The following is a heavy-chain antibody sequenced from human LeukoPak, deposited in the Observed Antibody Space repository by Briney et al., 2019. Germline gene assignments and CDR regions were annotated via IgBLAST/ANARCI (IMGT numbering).Heavy chain of an antibody. D-gene: IGHD3-22*01. J-gene: IGHJ4*02. CDR1: GFTFSSYW. V-gene: IGHV3-74*01. Sequence: GGSLRLSCAASGFTFSSYWMHWVRQAPGKGVVWVSRINSDGSSTSYADSVKGRFTISRDNAKNTLYLQMNSLRAEDTAVYYCARDPLDYDSSGYPDPYFDYWGQGTLVTVSS. CDR3: ARDPLDYDSSGYPDPYFDY. CDR2: INSDGSST.